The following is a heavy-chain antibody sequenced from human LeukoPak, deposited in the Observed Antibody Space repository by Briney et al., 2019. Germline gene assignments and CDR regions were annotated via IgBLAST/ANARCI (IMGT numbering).Heavy chain of an antibody. D-gene: IGHD6-13*01. J-gene: IGHJ3*02. V-gene: IGHV4-59*01. CDR2: IYYSGST. Sequence: KPSETLSLTCTVSGGSISSYYWSWIRQPPGKGLEWIGYIYYSGSTNYNPSLKSRVTISVDTSKNQFSLKLSSVTAADTAVYYCARCYSSSWYFPPNAFDIWGQGTMVTVSS. CDR1: GGSISSYY. CDR3: ARCYSSSWYFPPNAFDI.